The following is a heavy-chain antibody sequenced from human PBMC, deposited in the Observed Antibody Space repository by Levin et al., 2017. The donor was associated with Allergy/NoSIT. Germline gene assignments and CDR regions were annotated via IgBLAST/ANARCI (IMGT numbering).Heavy chain of an antibody. D-gene: IGHD3-10*01. CDR3: ARHNITMVRGVIIRDAFDI. J-gene: IGHJ3*02. CDR1: GFTFSDYY. CDR2: ISSSGSTI. Sequence: GGSLRLSCAASGFTFSDYYMSWIRQAPGKGLEWVSYISSSGSTIYYADSVKGRFTISRDNAKNSLYLQMNSLRAEDTAVYYCARHNITMVRGVIIRDAFDIWGQGTMVTVSS. V-gene: IGHV3-11*01.